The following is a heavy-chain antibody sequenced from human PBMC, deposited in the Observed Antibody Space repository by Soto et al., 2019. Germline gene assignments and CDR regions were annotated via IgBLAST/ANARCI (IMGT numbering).Heavy chain of an antibody. CDR1: GYTFTSYY. D-gene: IGHD6-19*01. CDR2: INPSGGGT. CDR3: SRAGDSSGWSDAFDI. V-gene: IGHV1-46*03. J-gene: IGHJ3*02. Sequence: ASVKVSCKASGYTFTSYYIHLVRQAPGQGLEWMGVINPSGGGTNFAQEFQGRLTMTSDTSTSTVYMELSTLRSEDTAVYYCSRAGDSSGWSDAFDIWGQGKMVTVSS.